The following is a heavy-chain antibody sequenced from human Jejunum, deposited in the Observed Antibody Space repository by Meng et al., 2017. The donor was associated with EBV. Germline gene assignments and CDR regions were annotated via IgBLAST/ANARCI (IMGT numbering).Heavy chain of an antibody. CDR1: GFTFSNAW. J-gene: IGHJ4*02. CDR3: TTNPSQWDH. Sequence: EGRLVESGGGLVQPGGSLRLSCAVSGFTFSNAWMSWVRQAPGKGPEWVARIKSKIDGGTTDYATAVKGRFTISRDDSKNTLYLQMNSLRTEDTALYYCTTNPSQWDHWGQGTLVTVSS. D-gene: IGHD6-19*01. CDR2: IKSKIDGGTT. V-gene: IGHV3-15*01.